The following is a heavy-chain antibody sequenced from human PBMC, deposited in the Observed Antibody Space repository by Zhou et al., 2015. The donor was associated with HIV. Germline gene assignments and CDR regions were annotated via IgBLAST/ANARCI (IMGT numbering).Heavy chain of an antibody. Sequence: QEILVQSGAEVKKPGASVRVSCKGFGYNFAGYSLHWVRQTPAKGLEWLGRIDPNTGDTNYAQSFRGRFTMAIDTSTGSIYMELRRLTSDDTAVYYCARHSGFHGWASYYYYMDIWAKGPRSSSP. CDR3: ARHSGFHGWASYYYYMDI. D-gene: IGHD5-12*01. CDR2: IDPNTGDT. CDR1: GYNFAGYS. V-gene: IGHV1-2*06. J-gene: IGHJ6*03.